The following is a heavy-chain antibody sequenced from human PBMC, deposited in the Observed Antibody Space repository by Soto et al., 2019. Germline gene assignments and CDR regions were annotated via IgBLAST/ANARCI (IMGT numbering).Heavy chain of an antibody. CDR3: ARGVSYGDYHDYYFDY. D-gene: IGHD4-17*01. J-gene: IGHJ4*02. CDR1: GFTFSSYG. V-gene: IGHV3-33*01. CDR2: IWYDGSNK. Sequence: QVQLVESGGGVVQPGRSLRLSCAASGFTFSSYGMHWVRQAPGKGLEWVAVIWYDGSNKYYADSVKGRFTISRDNSKNTLYLQMNSLRAEDTAVYYCARGVSYGDYHDYYFDYWGQGTLVTVSS.